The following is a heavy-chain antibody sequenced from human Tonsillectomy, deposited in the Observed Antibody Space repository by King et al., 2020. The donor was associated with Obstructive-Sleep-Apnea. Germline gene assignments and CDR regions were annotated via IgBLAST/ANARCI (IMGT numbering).Heavy chain of an antibody. CDR1: GGSISSYY. CDR2: IYYSGST. V-gene: IGHV4-59*01. CDR3: ARGGYYDSSGYYPNWFDP. Sequence: VQLQESGPGLVKPSETLSLTCTVSGGSISSYYWSWIRQPPGKGLEWIGYIYYSGSTIYNPSLKSRVTISVDTSKNQFSLKLSSVTAADTAVDYWARGGYYDSSGYYPNWFDPWGQGTLVTVSS. J-gene: IGHJ5*02. D-gene: IGHD3-22*01.